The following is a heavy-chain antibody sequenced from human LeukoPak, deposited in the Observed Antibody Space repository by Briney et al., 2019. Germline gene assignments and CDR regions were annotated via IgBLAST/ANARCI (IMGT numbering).Heavy chain of an antibody. V-gene: IGHV3-30*03. CDR2: ISYDGSNK. D-gene: IGHD3-22*01. Sequence: PGRSLRLSCAASRFTFSSYGMHWVRQAPGKGLEWVAVISYDGSNKYYADSVKGRFTISRDNSKNTLYLQMNSLRAEDTAVYYCADSSGYYGGAFDIWGQGTMVTVSS. CDR1: RFTFSSYG. CDR3: ADSSGYYGGAFDI. J-gene: IGHJ3*02.